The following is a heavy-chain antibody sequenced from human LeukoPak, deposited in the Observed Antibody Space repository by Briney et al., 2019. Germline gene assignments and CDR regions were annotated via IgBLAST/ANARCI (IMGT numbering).Heavy chain of an antibody. V-gene: IGHV4-59*01. D-gene: IGHD1-26*01. Sequence: PSETLSLTCTVSGGSISSSYWSWIRQPPGKGLEWIGYIYYMGSTNYNPSLKSRVTISLDTSKKHFSLKLSSVTAADTAIYYCARAGVGATEYYFDSWGQGTLVTVSS. J-gene: IGHJ4*02. CDR1: GGSISSSY. CDR2: IYYMGST. CDR3: ARAGVGATEYYFDS.